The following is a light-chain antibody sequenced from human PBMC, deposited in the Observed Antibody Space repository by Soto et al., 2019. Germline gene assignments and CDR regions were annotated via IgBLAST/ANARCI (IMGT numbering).Light chain of an antibody. J-gene: IGKJ5*01. V-gene: IGKV3D-15*01. CDR2: GAS. Sequence: EIRITQARATRSVSPGGKATLSCRASQSINIGLAWYRQKPGQAPRLLIYGASTRATGTPARFSGSGSGTDFTLTISSLQSEDFALYYCQQYNMRPLITFGQGTRLEIK. CDR3: QQYNMRPLIT. CDR1: QSINIG.